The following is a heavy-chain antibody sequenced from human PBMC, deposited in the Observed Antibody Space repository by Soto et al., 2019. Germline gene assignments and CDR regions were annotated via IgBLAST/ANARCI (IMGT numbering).Heavy chain of an antibody. CDR1: GGTFSSYA. Sequence: ASVKVSCKASGGTFSSYAISWVRQAPGQGLEWMGGIIPIFGTANYAQKFQGRVTITADESTSAAYMERSSLRDEDTAVYYCASVQWYCSGGSCQRGYSYGSYYYYYGMDVWGQGTTVTVSS. V-gene: IGHV1-69*13. J-gene: IGHJ6*02. CDR3: ASVQWYCSGGSCQRGYSYGSYYYYYGMDV. D-gene: IGHD2-15*01. CDR2: IIPIFGTA.